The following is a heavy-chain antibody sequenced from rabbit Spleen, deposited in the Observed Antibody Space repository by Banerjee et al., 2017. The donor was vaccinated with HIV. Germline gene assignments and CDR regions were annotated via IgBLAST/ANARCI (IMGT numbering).Heavy chain of an antibody. CDR3: ARDLASVIGWNFNL. Sequence: QSLEESGGDLVKPGASLTLTCTASGFSFNKNYYMCWVRQAPGKGLEWIACIDTGDGDTDYANWPKGRFTISKTSSTTVTLQMTSLTSADTATYFCARDLASVIGWNFNLLGPGTLVTVS. CDR1: GFSFNKNYY. CDR2: IDTGDGDT. V-gene: IGHV1S40*01. J-gene: IGHJ4*01. D-gene: IGHD1-1*01.